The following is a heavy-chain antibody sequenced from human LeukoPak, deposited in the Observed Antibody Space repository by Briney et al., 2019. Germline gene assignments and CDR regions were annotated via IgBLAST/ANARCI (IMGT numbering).Heavy chain of an antibody. CDR2: ISWNSGSI. D-gene: IGHD2-2*01. V-gene: IGHV3-9*01. J-gene: IGHJ4*02. Sequence: PGGSLRLSCAASGFTFDDYAMHWVRQAPGKGLEWVSGISWNSGSIGYADSVKGRFTISRDNAKNSLYLQMNSLRAEDTAVYYCARVGYCSTTSCQRGFDYWGQGTLVTVSS. CDR3: ARVGYCSTTSCQRGFDY. CDR1: GFTFDDYA.